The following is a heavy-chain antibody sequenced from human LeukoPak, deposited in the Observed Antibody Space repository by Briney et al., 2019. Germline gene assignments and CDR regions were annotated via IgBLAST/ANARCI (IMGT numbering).Heavy chain of an antibody. Sequence: LGESLKTSCKGSGYSFTSYWIGWVRQMPGKGLEWMGIIYPGDSDTRYSPSFQGQVTISADKSISTAYLQWSSLKASDTAMYYCARVWMTTSLYFDYWGQGTLVTVSS. V-gene: IGHV5-51*01. D-gene: IGHD4-17*01. CDR1: GYSFTSYW. CDR2: IYPGDSDT. CDR3: ARVWMTTSLYFDY. J-gene: IGHJ4*02.